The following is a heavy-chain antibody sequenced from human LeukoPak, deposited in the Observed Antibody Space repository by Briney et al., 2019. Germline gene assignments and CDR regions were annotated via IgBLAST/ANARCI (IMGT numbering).Heavy chain of an antibody. Sequence: SETLSLTCTVSGGSISSYYWSWIRQPAGKGLEWIGRIYTSGSTNYSPSLKSRVTMSVDTSKNQFSLKLSFVTAADTAVYYCARAADLYCSGGSCYDWFDPWGQGTLVTVSS. V-gene: IGHV4-4*07. J-gene: IGHJ5*02. D-gene: IGHD2-15*01. CDR1: GGSISSYY. CDR3: ARAADLYCSGGSCYDWFDP. CDR2: IYTSGST.